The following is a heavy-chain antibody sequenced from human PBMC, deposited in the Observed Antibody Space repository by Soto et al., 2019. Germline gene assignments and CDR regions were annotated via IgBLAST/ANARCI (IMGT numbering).Heavy chain of an antibody. CDR2: VWYDGSNG. D-gene: IGHD6-6*01. Sequence: PGGSLRLSCAASGFIFSNFGMHWVRQAPGKGLEWVAGVWYDGSNGVSADSVKGRFTISRDNSKNTLYLQMTSLRAEDTAVYYCARGPRTARASAMDVWGQGTTVTVSS. V-gene: IGHV3-33*01. CDR3: ARGPRTARASAMDV. J-gene: IGHJ6*02. CDR1: GFIFSNFG.